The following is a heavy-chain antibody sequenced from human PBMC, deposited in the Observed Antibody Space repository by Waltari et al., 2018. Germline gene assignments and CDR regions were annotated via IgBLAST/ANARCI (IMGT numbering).Heavy chain of an antibody. V-gene: IGHV3-23*04. D-gene: IGHD3-22*01. Sequence: EVQLVDSAGGLVQPGGSLRVTCAASGFTFSTYAIGWVRPAPVQGLEWVSAISISGASTYYADSVKGRFTISRDNSKNTVYLQMNSLRAEDTAVYYCARASILVVPEVWGQGTTVTVSS. CDR1: GFTFSTYA. J-gene: IGHJ3*01. CDR2: ISISGAST. CDR3: ARASILVVPEV.